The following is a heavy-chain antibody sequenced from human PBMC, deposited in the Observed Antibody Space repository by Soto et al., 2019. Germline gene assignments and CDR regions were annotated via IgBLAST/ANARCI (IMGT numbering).Heavy chain of an antibody. J-gene: IGHJ3*02. Sequence: EVQLVESGGGLVQPGGSLRLSCAASGFTVSTSYLSWVRQAPGKGLEWVSVLHSGGSTYYADSVKGRFTISRDNSKNTLYLQMNRLRVEDTAVYFCARGDSSGHDAFDIWGQGTMVTVSS. V-gene: IGHV3-66*01. CDR1: GFTVSTSY. CDR3: ARGDSSGHDAFDI. CDR2: LHSGGST. D-gene: IGHD6-19*01.